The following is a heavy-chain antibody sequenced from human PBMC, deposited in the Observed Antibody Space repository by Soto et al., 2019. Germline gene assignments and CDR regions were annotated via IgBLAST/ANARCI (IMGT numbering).Heavy chain of an antibody. J-gene: IGHJ4*02. CDR1: GYMFVTYG. D-gene: IGHD3-10*01. V-gene: IGHV1-18*01. CDR2: ISAYNGNT. Sequence: ASVKVSCKASGYMFVTYGINWVRQAPGQGLEWMGWISAYNGNTKYAQNLQGRVTMNTDASTSTAYMEMRSLRSDDTAVYYCARDLDGSGSYYTDYWGPGTLVTVSS. CDR3: ARDLDGSGSYYTDY.